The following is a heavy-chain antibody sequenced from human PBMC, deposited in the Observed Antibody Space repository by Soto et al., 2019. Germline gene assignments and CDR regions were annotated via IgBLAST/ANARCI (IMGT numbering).Heavy chain of an antibody. J-gene: IGHJ4*02. CDR3: AREIAAAGRGDY. CDR1: GYTFTSYD. Sequence: QVQLVQSGAEVKKPGASVKVSCKASGYTFTSYDINWVRQATGQGLEWMGWMNPNSGNTGYAQKFHGRVTITRNTSISTAYMDLSILRSEDTAVYYCAREIAAAGRGDYWGQGTLVTVSS. V-gene: IGHV1-8*01. D-gene: IGHD6-13*01. CDR2: MNPNSGNT.